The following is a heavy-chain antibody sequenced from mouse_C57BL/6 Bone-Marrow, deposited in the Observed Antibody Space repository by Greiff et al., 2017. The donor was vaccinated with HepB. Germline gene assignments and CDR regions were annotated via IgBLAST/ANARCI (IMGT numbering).Heavy chain of an antibody. D-gene: IGHD1-1*01. Sequence: EVKLMESGGDLVKPGGSLKLSCAASGFTFSSYGMSWVRQTPDKRLEWVATISSGGSYTYYPDSVKGRFTISRDNAKNTLYLQMSSLKSEDTAMYYCARPSSYRPFDHWGQGTTLTVSS. J-gene: IGHJ2*01. V-gene: IGHV5-6*01. CDR2: ISSGGSYT. CDR1: GFTFSSYG. CDR3: ARPSSYRPFDH.